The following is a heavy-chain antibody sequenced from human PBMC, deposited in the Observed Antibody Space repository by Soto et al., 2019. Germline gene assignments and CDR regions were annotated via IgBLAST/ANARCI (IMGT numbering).Heavy chain of an antibody. CDR1: GGSISSGDYH. V-gene: IGHV4-30-4*01. CDR2: IYYDGGT. J-gene: IGHJ6*02. Sequence: SETHSLTCAVSGGSISSGDYHWSWIRQPPGKGLEWIGYIYYDGGTYYNPSLKSRLTMSLDTSKNQFSLKLSSVTAADTAVYYCARDSFNYYYGMDVWGQGTSVTVSS. CDR3: ARDSFNYYYGMDV.